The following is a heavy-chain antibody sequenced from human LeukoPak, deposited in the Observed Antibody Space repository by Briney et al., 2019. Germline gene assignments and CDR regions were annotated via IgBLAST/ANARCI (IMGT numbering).Heavy chain of an antibody. Sequence: GGSLRLSCAASRFTFSSYWMHWVRQAPGKGLEWVSGISWNSGSIGYADSVKGRFTISRDNAKNSLYLQMNSLRAEDTALYYCAKGGYYYDFWGQGTLVTVSS. CDR1: RFTFSSYW. CDR2: ISWNSGSI. D-gene: IGHD3-22*01. J-gene: IGHJ4*02. CDR3: AKGGYYYDF. V-gene: IGHV3-9*01.